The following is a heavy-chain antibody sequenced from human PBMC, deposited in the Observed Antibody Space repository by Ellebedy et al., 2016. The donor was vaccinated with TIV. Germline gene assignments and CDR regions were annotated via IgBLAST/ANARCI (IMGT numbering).Heavy chain of an antibody. Sequence: PGGSLRLSCAASGFTFSSNAMNWVRQAPGKGLEWLSHISSSGSTIYYADSVKGRFTISRDNAKNSLYLQMNSLRVDDTAVYYCATSRARVYWGQGTLVTVSS. CDR1: GFTFSSNA. J-gene: IGHJ4*02. CDR3: ATSRARVY. CDR2: ISSSGSTI. V-gene: IGHV3-48*04.